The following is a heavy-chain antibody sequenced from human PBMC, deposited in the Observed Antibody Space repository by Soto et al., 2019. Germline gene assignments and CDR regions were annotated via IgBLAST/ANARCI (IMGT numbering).Heavy chain of an antibody. V-gene: IGHV1-69*01. CDR2: IIPIFGTA. D-gene: IGHD3-3*01. J-gene: IGHJ6*02. CDR3: ARSNYDFWSGYEKHYGMDV. CDR1: GGTFSSYA. Sequence: QVQLVQSGAEVKKPGSSVKVSCKASGGTFSSYAISWVRQAPGQGLEWMGGIIPIFGTANYAQKFQGRVTITADESTSTAYMELSSLRSEDTAVYYCARSNYDFWSGYEKHYGMDVWGQGTTVTVSS.